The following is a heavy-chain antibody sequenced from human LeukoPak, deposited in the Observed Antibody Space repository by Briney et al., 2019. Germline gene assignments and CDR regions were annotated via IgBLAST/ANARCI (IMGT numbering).Heavy chain of an antibody. CDR1: GYTFTSYD. CDR3: ARTGSWLGYYYYYMDV. Sequence: GASVKVSCKASGYTFTSYDINWVRQATGQGLEWMGWMNPNSGNTGYAQKFQGRVTMTRNTSISTAYMELSSLRSEDTAVYYCARTGSWLGYYYYYMDVWGKGTTVTVSS. V-gene: IGHV1-8*01. D-gene: IGHD2-15*01. J-gene: IGHJ6*03. CDR2: MNPNSGNT.